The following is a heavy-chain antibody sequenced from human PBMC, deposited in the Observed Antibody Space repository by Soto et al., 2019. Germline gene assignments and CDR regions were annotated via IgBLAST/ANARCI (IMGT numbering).Heavy chain of an antibody. Sequence: PSETLSLTCTVSGGSISSYYWSWIRQPPGKGLEWIGYMYNTGSTIYNPSLKSRVTISVDTSKNQFSLKLNSVTAADTAVYYCARDLWGYCGADCYPLDVWGQGPTVTV. CDR1: GGSISSYY. J-gene: IGHJ6*02. CDR2: MYNTGST. CDR3: ARDLWGYCGADCYPLDV. V-gene: IGHV4-59*01. D-gene: IGHD2-21*02.